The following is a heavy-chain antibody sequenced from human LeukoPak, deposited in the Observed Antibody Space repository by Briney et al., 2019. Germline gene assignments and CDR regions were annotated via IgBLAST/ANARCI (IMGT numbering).Heavy chain of an antibody. D-gene: IGHD5-12*01. V-gene: IGHV4-30-2*01. J-gene: IGHJ4*02. Sequence: SQTLSLTCAVSGGSISSGGYSWSWIRQPPGKGLEWIGYIYHSGSTYYNPSLKSRVTISVDRSKNQFPLKLSSVTAADTAVYYCARAGDIVATYFDYWGQGTLVTVSS. CDR2: IYHSGST. CDR3: ARAGDIVATYFDY. CDR1: GGSISSGGYS.